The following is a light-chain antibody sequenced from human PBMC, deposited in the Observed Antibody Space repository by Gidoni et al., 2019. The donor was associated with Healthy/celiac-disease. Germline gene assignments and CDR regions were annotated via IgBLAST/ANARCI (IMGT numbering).Light chain of an antibody. CDR1: SGSIASNY. CDR3: QSYDSSNHVV. Sequence: NFMLTQPHSVSESPGKTVPISCTGSSGSIASNYVQWYQQRPGSAPTTVIYEDNQRPSGVPDRFSGAIDSSSNSASLTSSGLKTEDEADYYCQSYDSSNHVVFGGGTKLTVL. V-gene: IGLV6-57*02. CDR2: EDN. J-gene: IGLJ2*01.